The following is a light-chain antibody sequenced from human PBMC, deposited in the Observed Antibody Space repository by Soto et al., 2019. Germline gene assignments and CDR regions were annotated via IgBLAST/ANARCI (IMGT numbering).Light chain of an antibody. Sequence: QSVLTQPPSASGTPGQRVTISCSGSSSNIGSETVNWYQHLPGTAPKLLIYSNTQRPSGVPDRFSGSKSGTSASLAISGLQSEDEADYYCVSWDASLNGRVFGGGTKLTVL. CDR3: VSWDASLNGRV. V-gene: IGLV1-44*01. CDR2: SNT. CDR1: SSNIGSET. J-gene: IGLJ2*01.